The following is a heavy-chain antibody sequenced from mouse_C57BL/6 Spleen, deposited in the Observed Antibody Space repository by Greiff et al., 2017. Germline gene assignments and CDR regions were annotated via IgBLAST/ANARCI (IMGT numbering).Heavy chain of an antibody. Sequence: QVQLQQPGAELVRPGSSVKLSCKASGYTFTSYWMHWVKQRPIQGLEWIGNIDPSDSETHYNQKFKDKATLTVDKSSSTAYMQLSSLTSEDSAVYYCARKIGYSNYLDYWGQGTTLTVSS. J-gene: IGHJ2*01. CDR1: GYTFTSYW. CDR3: ARKIGYSNYLDY. CDR2: IDPSDSET. V-gene: IGHV1-52*01. D-gene: IGHD2-5*01.